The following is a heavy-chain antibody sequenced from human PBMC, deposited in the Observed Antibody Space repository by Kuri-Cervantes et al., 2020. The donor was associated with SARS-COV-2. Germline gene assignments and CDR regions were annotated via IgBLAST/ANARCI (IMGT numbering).Heavy chain of an antibody. J-gene: IGHJ4*02. CDR3: ARHSSGSYCDY. D-gene: IGHD6-19*01. V-gene: IGHV2-70*01. Sequence: SGPTLVKPTQTLTLTCTFSGFSLTSTGMCVSWIRQPPGRALEWLAFIDWDDNKYYGTSLETRLTISKDTSKNQVILTMRNMDPADTATYYCARHSSGSYCDYWGQGTPVTVSS. CDR1: GFSLTSTGMC. CDR2: IDWDDNK.